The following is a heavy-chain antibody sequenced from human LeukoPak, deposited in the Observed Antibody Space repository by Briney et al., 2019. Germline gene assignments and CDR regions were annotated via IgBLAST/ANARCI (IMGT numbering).Heavy chain of an antibody. CDR3: AKARGFDYGDYYFDY. V-gene: IGHV3-23*01. D-gene: IGHD4-17*01. J-gene: IGHJ4*02. Sequence: QPGGSLRLSCAASGFTFSSYAMSWVRQAPGKGLEWVSATSGSGGSTYYADSVKGRFTISRDNSKNALYLQMNSLRAEDTAVYYCAKARGFDYGDYYFDYWGQGTLVTVSS. CDR1: GFTFSSYA. CDR2: TSGSGGST.